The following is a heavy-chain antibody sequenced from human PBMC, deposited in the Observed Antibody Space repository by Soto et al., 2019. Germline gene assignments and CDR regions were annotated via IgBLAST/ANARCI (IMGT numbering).Heavy chain of an antibody. CDR1: GFTFSGSA. CDR3: TRLAGGYCSSTSCPQGAPPNYYYYGMDV. V-gene: IGHV3-73*01. J-gene: IGHJ6*02. CDR2: IRSKANSYAT. Sequence: PGGSLRLSCAASGFTFSGSAMHWVRQASGKGLEWVGRIRSKANSYATAYAASVKGRFTISRDDSKNTAYLQMNSLKTEDTAVYYCTRLAGGYCSSTSCPQGAPPNYYYYGMDVWGQGTTVTVSS. D-gene: IGHD2-2*01.